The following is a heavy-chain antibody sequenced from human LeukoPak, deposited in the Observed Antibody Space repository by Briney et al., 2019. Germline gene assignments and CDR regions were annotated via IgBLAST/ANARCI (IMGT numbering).Heavy chain of an antibody. CDR1: GYTFTSYD. D-gene: IGHD6-19*01. J-gene: IGHJ4*02. V-gene: IGHV1-69*13. CDR3: ARESYSSGWYGDKYYFDY. CDR2: IIPIFGTA. Sequence: SVKVSCKASGYTFTSYDINWVRQATGQGLEWMGGIIPIFGTANYAQKFQGRVTITADESTSTAYMELSSLRSEDTAVYYCARESYSSGWYGDKYYFDYWGQGTLVTVSS.